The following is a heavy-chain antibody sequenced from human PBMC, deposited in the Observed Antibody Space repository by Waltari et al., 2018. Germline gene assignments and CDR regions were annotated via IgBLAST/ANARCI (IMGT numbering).Heavy chain of an antibody. CDR2: INGDGEST. Sequence: EVQLVEAGGGLVQPGGSLRLSCAAAGFTFSSHWLHRVRQAPGKGLVWVYRINGDGESTSYADSVKGRFASSRDNANNTLYLQMNSLRAEDTAVYYCTRTRYCSTTNCQVDWFDPWGQGTLVTVSS. V-gene: IGHV3-74*01. CDR3: TRTRYCSTTNCQVDWFDP. J-gene: IGHJ5*02. D-gene: IGHD2-2*01. CDR1: GFTFSSHW.